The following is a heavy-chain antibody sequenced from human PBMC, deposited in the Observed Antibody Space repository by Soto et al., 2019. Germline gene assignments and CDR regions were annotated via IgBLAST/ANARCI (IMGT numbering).Heavy chain of an antibody. CDR3: ARRAVTSPYYYYYMDV. D-gene: IGHD4-17*01. CDR1: GGSISSYY. V-gene: IGHV4-59*08. Sequence: PSETLSLTCTVSGGSISSYYWNWIQQPPGKGLEWIGYIYYSGSTNYNPSLKSRVTISVDTSKNQFSLKLSSVTAADTAVYYCARRAVTSPYYYYYMDVWGKGTTVTVSS. CDR2: IYYSGST. J-gene: IGHJ6*03.